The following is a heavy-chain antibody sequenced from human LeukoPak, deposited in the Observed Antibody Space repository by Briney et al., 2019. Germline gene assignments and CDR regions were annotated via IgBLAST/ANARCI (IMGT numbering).Heavy chain of an antibody. CDR1: GFTLRDYR. CDR2: IGIDSGNT. D-gene: IGHD5-24*01. J-gene: IGHJ4*02. V-gene: IGHV3-48*01. Sequence: GGSLRLSCAASGFTLRDYRMNWVRQAPGKGPEWISYIGIDSGNTNHADSVKGRFTISGDKAKNSLYLQMNSLRVEDTAVYYCARDYKYAFDNWGQGTLVTVSS. CDR3: ARDYKYAFDN.